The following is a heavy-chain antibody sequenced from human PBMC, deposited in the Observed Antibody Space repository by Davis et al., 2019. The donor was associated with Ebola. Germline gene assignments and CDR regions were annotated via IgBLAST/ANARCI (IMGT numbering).Heavy chain of an antibody. V-gene: IGHV3-53*01. D-gene: IGHD1-26*01. CDR3: TRDWGGSSDY. Sequence: PGGSLRLSCAASGFSVSGYYMSWVRQAPGKGLEWVSVVYVAGNTYYADSVKGRFTISRDNSKNTVSLQMNSLKTEDTAVYYCTRDWGGSSDYWGQGTLVTVSS. J-gene: IGHJ4*02. CDR2: VYVAGNT. CDR1: GFSVSGYY.